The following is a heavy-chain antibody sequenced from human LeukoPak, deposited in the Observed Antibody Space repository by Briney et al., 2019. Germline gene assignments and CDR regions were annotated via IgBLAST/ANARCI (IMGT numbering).Heavy chain of an antibody. V-gene: IGHV4-59*01. D-gene: IGHD6-6*01. Sequence: SETLSLTCTVSGGSISSYYWSWIRQPPGKGLEWIGDIYYSGSTNYNPSLKSRVTISVDTSKNQFSLKLSSVTAADTAVYYCARSGGSSPNSYYYYYYYMDVWGKGTTVTVSS. CDR1: GGSISSYY. CDR3: ARSGGSSPNSYYYYYYYMDV. CDR2: IYYSGST. J-gene: IGHJ6*03.